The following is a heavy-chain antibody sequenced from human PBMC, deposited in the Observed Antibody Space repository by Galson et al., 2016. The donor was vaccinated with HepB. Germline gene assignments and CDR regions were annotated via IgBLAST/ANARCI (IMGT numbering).Heavy chain of an antibody. CDR2: IWYDGSNK. J-gene: IGHJ4*02. V-gene: IGHV3-33*01. CDR3: ARERTSLFFDY. Sequence: SLRLSCAASEFIFSNYGMYWVRQAPGKGLEWVAVIWYDGSNKYYADSVKGRFTISRDNGKNTLYLQMNSLRAEDTAVYYCARERTSLFFDYWGQGTLVTISS. D-gene: IGHD3/OR15-3a*01. CDR1: EFIFSNYG.